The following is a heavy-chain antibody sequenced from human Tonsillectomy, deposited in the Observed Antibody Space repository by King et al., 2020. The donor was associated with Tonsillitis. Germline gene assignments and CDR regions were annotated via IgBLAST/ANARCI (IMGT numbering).Heavy chain of an antibody. CDR2: IYHSGST. J-gene: IGHJ4*02. D-gene: IGHD1-26*01. Sequence: QLQESGPGLVKPSETLSLTCTVSGYSISSGYYWGWIRQPPGKGLEWIGSIYHSGSTYYNPSLKSRVTISVDTSKNQFSLKLSSVTAADTAGYYCARVYSGSSFDYWGQGTLVTVSS. CDR3: ARVYSGSSFDY. CDR1: GYSISSGYY. V-gene: IGHV4-38-2*02.